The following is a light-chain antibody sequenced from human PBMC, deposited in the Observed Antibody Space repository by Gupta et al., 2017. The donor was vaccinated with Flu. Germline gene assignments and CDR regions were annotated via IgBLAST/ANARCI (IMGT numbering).Light chain of an antibody. J-gene: IGLJ2*01. Sequence: PEQTARITCSGDGVPKKYVDWSQQDQAQAHFLCVYEGNKRPAALPQSFSATGAGTLATLTISGAQVEDAADYYCYSVDYSGNGVFGGGTKVTGL. CDR1: GVPKKY. V-gene: IGLV3-10*01. CDR2: EGN. CDR3: YSVDYSGNGV.